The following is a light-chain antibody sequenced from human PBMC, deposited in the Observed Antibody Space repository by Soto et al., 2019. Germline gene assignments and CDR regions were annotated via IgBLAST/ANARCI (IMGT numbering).Light chain of an antibody. V-gene: IGLV2-8*01. J-gene: IGLJ3*02. CDR3: SSYAGSNNVV. CDR1: SRDVGGYNY. CDR2: EVT. Sequence: QSALTQPPSASGSPGQSVTISCTGTSRDVGGYNYVSWYQQHPGKAPKLLIYEVTKRPSGVPDRFSGSKSGDTASLTVSGLQAEDEADYFCSSYAGSNNVVFGGGTNLTVL.